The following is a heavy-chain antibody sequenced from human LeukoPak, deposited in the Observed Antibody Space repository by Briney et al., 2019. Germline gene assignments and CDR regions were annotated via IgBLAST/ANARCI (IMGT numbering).Heavy chain of an antibody. CDR3: AGGIAHNWFDP. CDR1: GGSISSSSYY. CDR2: IYYSGNT. D-gene: IGHD2-21*01. J-gene: IGHJ5*02. Sequence: SETLSLTCTVSGGSISSSSYYWGWIRQPPGKGLEWIGSIYYSGNTYYTPSLKSRVTISVDTSKNQFSLKLSSVTAADTAVFYCAGGIAHNWFDPWGQGTLVTVSS. V-gene: IGHV4-39*01.